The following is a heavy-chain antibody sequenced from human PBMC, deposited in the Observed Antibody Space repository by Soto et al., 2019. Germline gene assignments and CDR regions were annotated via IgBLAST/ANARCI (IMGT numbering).Heavy chain of an antibody. J-gene: IGHJ4*02. CDR2: ISSDGSST. Sequence: EVQLVESGGGLVQPGGSLRLSCAASGFTLSNYWMHWARQAPGKGLVWVSRISSDGSSTNYADSVKGRFTISRDNAKNTLHLQINSLRAEDTAVYYCARVPYCRSSSCYSYFDSWGQGTLVTVSS. D-gene: IGHD2-2*01. CDR3: ARVPYCRSSSCYSYFDS. CDR1: GFTLSNYW. V-gene: IGHV3-74*01.